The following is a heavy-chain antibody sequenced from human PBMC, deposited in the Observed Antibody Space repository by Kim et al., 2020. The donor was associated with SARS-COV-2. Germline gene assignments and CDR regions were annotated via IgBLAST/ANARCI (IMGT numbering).Heavy chain of an antibody. V-gene: IGHV5-51*01. CDR2: IYPGDSDT. J-gene: IGHJ4*02. D-gene: IGHD3-10*01. CDR3: ARAIYGSGSFPAQFDY. Sequence: GESLKISCKGSGYSFTSYWIGWVRQMPGKGLEWMGIIYPGDSDTRYSPSFQGQVTISADKSISTAYLQWSSLKASDTAMYYCARAIYGSGSFPAQFDYWGQGTLVTVSS. CDR1: GYSFTSYW.